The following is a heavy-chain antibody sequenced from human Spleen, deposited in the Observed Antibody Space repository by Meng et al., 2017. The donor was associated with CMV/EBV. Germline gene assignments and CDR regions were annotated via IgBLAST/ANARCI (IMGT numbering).Heavy chain of an antibody. J-gene: IGHJ6*02. V-gene: IGHV4-34*01. CDR1: GGSFSGYY. CDR3: ARGPHPSRRSSSGSYYYGMDV. D-gene: IGHD6-6*01. CDR2: INHSGST. Sequence: SETLSLTCAVYGGSFSGYYWSWIRQPPGKGLEWIGEINHSGSTNYNPSLKSRVTISVDTSKNQFSLKLSSVTAADTAVYYCARGPHPSRRSSSGSYYYGMDVWGQGTTVTV.